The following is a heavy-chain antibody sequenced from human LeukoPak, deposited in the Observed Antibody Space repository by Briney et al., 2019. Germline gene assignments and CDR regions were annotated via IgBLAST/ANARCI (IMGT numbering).Heavy chain of an antibody. CDR3: ARDDFLAAAGHDY. Sequence: GGSLRLSCSASGFTFSSYNMNWVRQAPGKGLEWVSSISSTSSYIYYADSVKGRFTISRDNAKNSLYLQMNSLRAGDTAVYYCARDDFLAAAGHDYWGQGTLVTVSS. V-gene: IGHV3-21*01. CDR1: GFTFSSYN. D-gene: IGHD6-13*01. CDR2: ISSTSSYI. J-gene: IGHJ4*02.